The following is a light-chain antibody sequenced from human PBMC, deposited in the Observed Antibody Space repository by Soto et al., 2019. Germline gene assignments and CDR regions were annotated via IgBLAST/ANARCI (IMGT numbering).Light chain of an antibody. J-gene: IGKJ1*01. Sequence: EIVMTQSPATLSVSPGERVTLSCRASQSVSNKLAWYQQEPGQAPRLLIYDASGRAGSVPARLSGSGSGTEFTLTISSLQSEDFAVYFCQQYDDWPPTSGQGTKVEIK. V-gene: IGKV3-15*01. CDR2: DAS. CDR1: QSVSNK. CDR3: QQYDDWPPT.